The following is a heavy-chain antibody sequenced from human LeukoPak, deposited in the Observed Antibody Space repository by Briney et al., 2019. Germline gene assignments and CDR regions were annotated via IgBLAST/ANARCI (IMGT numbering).Heavy chain of an antibody. CDR2: INPSGGVT. D-gene: IGHD3-10*01. J-gene: IGHJ4*02. CDR1: GYTFTSYY. V-gene: IGHV1-46*01. Sequence: ASVKVSCKASGYTFTSYYMHWVRQAPGQGLEWVGLINPSGGVTSYAQKFKGRVTMTRDTSTSTVYMELSSLRSEDTAVYYCATFAFGELEGRYGDYFDYWGQGTLVTVSS. CDR3: ATFAFGELEGRYGDYFDY.